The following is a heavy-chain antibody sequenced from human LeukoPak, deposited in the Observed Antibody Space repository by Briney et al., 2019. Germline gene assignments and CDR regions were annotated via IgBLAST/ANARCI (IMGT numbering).Heavy chain of an antibody. J-gene: IGHJ4*02. CDR2: ISSRGSTI. CDR1: GFTFSDSS. D-gene: IGHD6-13*01. V-gene: IGHV3-48*01. Sequence: GGSLRLSCAASGFTFSDSSMDWVRQAPGKGLEWVSYISSRGSTIKYADSVKGRFTISRDNAKNSLYLQMNSLRGEDTAIYYCTRDRRASIAAAEDYWGQGTLVTVFS. CDR3: TRDRRASIAAAEDY.